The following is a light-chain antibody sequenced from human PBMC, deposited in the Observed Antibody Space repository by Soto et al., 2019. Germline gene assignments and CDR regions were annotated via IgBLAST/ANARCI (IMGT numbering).Light chain of an antibody. CDR1: QSVSTRY. J-gene: IGKJ2*01. V-gene: IGKV3-20*01. Sequence: ESMLTQSPGTLSLSPGERATLSCRASQSVSTRYLAWYQQKPGQAPRLLIYGASIRDAGIPDRFSGSVSGTDFTLTICRLEPEDLAVYYCHQFGSSPRAFTFGQGTKLE. CDR2: GAS. CDR3: HQFGSSPRAFT.